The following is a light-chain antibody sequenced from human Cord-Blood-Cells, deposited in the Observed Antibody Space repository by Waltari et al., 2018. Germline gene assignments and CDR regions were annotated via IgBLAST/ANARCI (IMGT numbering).Light chain of an antibody. CDR2: SNN. CDR1: SSNIGSNT. J-gene: IGLJ3*02. CDR3: AAWDDSLNGRV. V-gene: IGLV1-44*01. Sequence: QSVLTQPPSASGTPGQRVTISCSGSSSNIGSNTVNWYQQLPGTAPKLRIYSNNQPPSGVPDRFAGSKSGTSASLASSGLQSEDEADYYCAAWDDSLNGRVFGGGTKLTVL.